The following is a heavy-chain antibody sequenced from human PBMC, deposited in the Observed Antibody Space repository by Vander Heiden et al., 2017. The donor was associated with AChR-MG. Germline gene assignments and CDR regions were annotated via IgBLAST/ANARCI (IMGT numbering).Heavy chain of an antibody. CDR1: GGSISSYY. CDR2: IYYSGST. D-gene: IGHD4-17*01. Sequence: QVQLQESGPGLVKPSETLSLTCTVPGGSISSYYWSWIRQPPGKGLEWIGYIYYSGSTNYNPSLKSRVTISVDTSKNQFSLKLSSVTAADTAVYYCARQTTVVTPGGFDYWGQGTLVTVSS. J-gene: IGHJ4*02. CDR3: ARQTTVVTPGGFDY. V-gene: IGHV4-59*08.